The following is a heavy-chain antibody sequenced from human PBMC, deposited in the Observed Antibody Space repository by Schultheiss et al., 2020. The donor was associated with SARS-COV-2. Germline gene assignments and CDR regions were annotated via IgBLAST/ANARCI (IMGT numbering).Heavy chain of an antibody. J-gene: IGHJ6*02. CDR1: GFSLSTSGMC. CDR2: IDWDDDK. Sequence: SGPTLVKPTPTLTLTCTFSGFSLSTSGMCVSWIRQPPGKALEWLALIDWDDDKYYSTSLKTRLTISKDTSKNQVVLTMTNMDPVDTATYYCARIRSDILTGYHYGMDVWGQGTTVTVSS. V-gene: IGHV2-70*01. D-gene: IGHD3-9*01. CDR3: ARIRSDILTGYHYGMDV.